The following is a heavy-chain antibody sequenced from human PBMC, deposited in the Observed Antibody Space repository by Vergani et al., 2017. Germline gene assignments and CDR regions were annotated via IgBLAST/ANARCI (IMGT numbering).Heavy chain of an antibody. J-gene: IGHJ3*02. V-gene: IGHV3-23*01. D-gene: IGHD6-13*01. Sequence: EVQLLESGGGLVQPGGSLRLSCAASGFTFSSYAMSWVRQAPGKGLEWVSAISGSGGSTYYADSVKGRFTISRDNSKNTLYLQMNSLRAEDTAVYYCASPYAIAAAGTDAFDIWGQGTMVTVSS. CDR3: ASPYAIAAAGTDAFDI. CDR1: GFTFSSYA. CDR2: ISGSGGST.